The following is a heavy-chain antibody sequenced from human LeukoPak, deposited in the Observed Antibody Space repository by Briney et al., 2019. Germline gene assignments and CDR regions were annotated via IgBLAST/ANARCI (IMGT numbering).Heavy chain of an antibody. J-gene: IGHJ1*01. CDR1: GFTFSSYA. Sequence: GGSLRLSCAASGFTFSSYAMHWVRQAPGKGLEWVAFISYDGSNKYYADYVKGRFTISRDNSKNTLYLQMNRMRAEDTAVYYCESPVITMMVVVGSFQHWGQGTLVTVSS. D-gene: IGHD3-22*01. CDR3: ESPVITMMVVVGSFQH. CDR2: ISYDGSNK. V-gene: IGHV3-30-3*01.